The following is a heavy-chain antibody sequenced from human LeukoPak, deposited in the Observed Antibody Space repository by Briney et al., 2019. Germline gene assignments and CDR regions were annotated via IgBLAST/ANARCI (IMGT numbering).Heavy chain of an antibody. Sequence: PSETLSLTCAVSGYSITSGYYWGWIRQPPGKGLDWIGTIYHSGSTYYNPSLKSRVTISVDTSKNQFSLKLSSVTAAATAVYYCARDPRTPYYYYYMDVWGKGTTVTVSS. J-gene: IGHJ6*03. CDR3: ARDPRTPYYYYYMDV. V-gene: IGHV4-38-2*02. CDR1: GYSITSGYY. CDR2: IYHSGST.